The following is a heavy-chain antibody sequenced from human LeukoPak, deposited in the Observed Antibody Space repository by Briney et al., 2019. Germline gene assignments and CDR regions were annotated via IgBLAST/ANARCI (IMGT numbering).Heavy chain of an antibody. Sequence: GGSLRLSCAASGLTFSSYAMTWVRQAPGKGLEWVSYISATGGTTYYIDSVKGRFTISRDNSKNTVYLQMNSLRAEDTAVYYCAKDFGGQGNFDYWGQGTLVTVSS. V-gene: IGHV3-23*01. CDR3: AKDFGGQGNFDY. D-gene: IGHD4-23*01. CDR1: GLTFSSYA. CDR2: ISATGGTT. J-gene: IGHJ4*02.